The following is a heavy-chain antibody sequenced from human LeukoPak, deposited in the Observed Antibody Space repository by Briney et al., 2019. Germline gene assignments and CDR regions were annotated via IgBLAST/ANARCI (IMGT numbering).Heavy chain of an antibody. J-gene: IGHJ4*02. D-gene: IGHD3-22*01. Sequence: SETLSLTCAVYGGSFSGYYWSWIRQPPGKGLEWIGEINHSGSTNYNPSLKSRVTISVDTSKNQFSLKLSSVTAADTAVYYCAREALDDSSGPLDYWGQGTLVTVSS. CDR1: GGSFSGYY. CDR2: INHSGST. V-gene: IGHV4-34*01. CDR3: AREALDDSSGPLDY.